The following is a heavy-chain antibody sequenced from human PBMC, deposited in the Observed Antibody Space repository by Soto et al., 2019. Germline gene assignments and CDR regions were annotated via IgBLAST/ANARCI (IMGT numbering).Heavy chain of an antibody. CDR3: AREPAFGDYYYGMDV. D-gene: IGHD3-16*01. J-gene: IGHJ6*02. Sequence: ASETLSLTCTVSGGSISSGDYYWSWIRQPPGKGLEWIGYIYYSGSTYYNPSLKSRVTILVDTSKNQFSLKLSSVTAADTAVYYCAREPAFGDYYYGMDVWGQGTTVTVSS. CDR2: IYYSGST. V-gene: IGHV4-30-4*01. CDR1: GGSISSGDYY.